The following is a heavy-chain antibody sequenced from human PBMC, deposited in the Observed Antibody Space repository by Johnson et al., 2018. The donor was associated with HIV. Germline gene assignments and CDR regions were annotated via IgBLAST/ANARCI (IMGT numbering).Heavy chain of an antibody. CDR3: ARERAMVRGVPDAFDI. CDR1: GFTFSSYA. Sequence: QVLLVESGGGVVQPGGSLRLSCAASGFTFSSYAMHWVRQAPGKGLEWVAVISYDGSNKYYADSVKGRFTISRDNSKNTLYLQMNSLRAEDTAVYYCARERAMVRGVPDAFDIWGQGTMVTVSS. V-gene: IGHV3-30-3*01. CDR2: ISYDGSNK. J-gene: IGHJ3*02. D-gene: IGHD3-10*01.